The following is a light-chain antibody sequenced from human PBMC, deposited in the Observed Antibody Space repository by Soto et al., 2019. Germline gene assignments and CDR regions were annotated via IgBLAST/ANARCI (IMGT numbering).Light chain of an antibody. Sequence: VFTQSPGTLSLSPGERATISCRACQNIRRNYLAWYQQKPGQAPRLLIFGASSRATGIPDRFSGSGSGTDFTLTISRLEPEDFAVYYCQQYGTSPLWTFGQGTKVDI. J-gene: IGKJ1*01. CDR2: GAS. CDR1: QNIRRNY. CDR3: QQYGTSPLWT. V-gene: IGKV3-20*01.